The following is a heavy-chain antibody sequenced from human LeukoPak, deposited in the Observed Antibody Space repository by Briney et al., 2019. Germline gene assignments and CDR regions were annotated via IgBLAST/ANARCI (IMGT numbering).Heavy chain of an antibody. CDR3: ARDGIYMDV. V-gene: IGHV3-48*01. J-gene: IGHJ6*03. CDR2: ISSSSSTI. Sequence: GGTLRLSCAASGFTFSSYGMSWVRQAPGKGLEWVSYISSSSSTIYYADSVKGRFTISRDNAKNSLYLQMNSLRAEDTAVYYCARDGIYMDVWGKGTTVTVSS. CDR1: GFTFSSYG. D-gene: IGHD1-26*01.